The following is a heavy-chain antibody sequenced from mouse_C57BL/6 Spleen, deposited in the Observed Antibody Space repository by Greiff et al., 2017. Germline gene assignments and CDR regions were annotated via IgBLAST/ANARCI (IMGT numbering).Heavy chain of an antibody. CDR2: IYPGSGST. J-gene: IGHJ1*03. Sequence: QVQLQQPGAELVKPGASVKMSCKASGYTFTSYWITWVKQRPGQGLEWIGDIYPGSGSTNYNEKFKSKATLTVDTSSSTAYMQLRSLTSEDSAVYYCSSDTTVVAHWYFDVWGTGTTVTVSS. D-gene: IGHD1-1*01. CDR3: SSDTTVVAHWYFDV. V-gene: IGHV1-55*01. CDR1: GYTFTSYW.